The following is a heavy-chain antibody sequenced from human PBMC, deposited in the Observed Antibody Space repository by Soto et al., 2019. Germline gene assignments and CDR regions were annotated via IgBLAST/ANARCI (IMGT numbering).Heavy chain of an antibody. V-gene: IGHV1-2*04. Sequence: ASVKVSCKASGYTFTGYYMDWVRQAPGQGLEWMGWINPNSGGTNYAQKFQGWVTMTRDTSISTAYMELSRLRSDDTAVYYCARDNCISTSCQGYYYYGMDVWGQGTTVTSP. D-gene: IGHD2-2*01. J-gene: IGHJ6*02. CDR3: ARDNCISTSCQGYYYYGMDV. CDR1: GYTFTGYY. CDR2: INPNSGGT.